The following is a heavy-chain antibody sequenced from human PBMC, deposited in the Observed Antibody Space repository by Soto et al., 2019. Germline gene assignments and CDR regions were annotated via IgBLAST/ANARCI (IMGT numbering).Heavy chain of an antibody. CDR1: GFTFSSYG. J-gene: IGHJ6*02. Sequence: QVQLVESGGGVVQPGRSLRLSCAASGFTFSSYGMHWVRQAPGKGLEWVAVIGYDGSNKYYADSVKGRFTISRDNSKNKLYLQMNSLRAEDTAVYYCAREAPMVGYCSSTSCPLYYYYYGMDVWGQGTTVTFSS. D-gene: IGHD2-2*01. V-gene: IGHV3-33*01. CDR2: IGYDGSNK. CDR3: AREAPMVGYCSSTSCPLYYYYYGMDV.